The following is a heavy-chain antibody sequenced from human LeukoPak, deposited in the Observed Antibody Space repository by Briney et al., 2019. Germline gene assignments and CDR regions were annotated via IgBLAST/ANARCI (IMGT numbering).Heavy chain of an antibody. V-gene: IGHV4-59*01. D-gene: IGHD3-10*01. J-gene: IGHJ5*02. CDR1: GGSISSYY. CDR2: IYTSGST. CDR3: ARESTLLWFGELLDWFDP. Sequence: PSETLSLTCTVSGGSISSYYWSWIRQPPGKGLEWIGYIYTSGSTNYNPSLKSRVTISVDTSKNQFSLKLSSVTAADTAVYYCARESTLLWFGELLDWFDPWGQGTLVTVSS.